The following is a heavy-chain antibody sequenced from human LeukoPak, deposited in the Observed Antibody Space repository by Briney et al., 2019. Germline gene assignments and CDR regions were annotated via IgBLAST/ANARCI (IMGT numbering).Heavy chain of an antibody. CDR3: ARGSPSYGDYLIDY. D-gene: IGHD4-17*01. CDR2: ISSSSSYI. V-gene: IGHV3-21*01. Sequence: GGSLRLSCAASGFTFSLYNMNWVRQAPGKGLEWVSSISSSSSYIYYADSVKGRFTISRDNAKNSLYLQMNSLRAEDTAVYYCARGSPSYGDYLIDYWGQGTLVTVSS. J-gene: IGHJ4*02. CDR1: GFTFSLYN.